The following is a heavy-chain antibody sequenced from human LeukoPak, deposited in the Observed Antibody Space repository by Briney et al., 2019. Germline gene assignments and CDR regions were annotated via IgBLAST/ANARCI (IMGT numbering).Heavy chain of an antibody. CDR1: GNTFTSYD. V-gene: IGHV1-8*01. CDR3: ARSSSWYAGYYGMDV. J-gene: IGHJ6*02. D-gene: IGHD6-13*01. Sequence: ASVKVSCKASGNTFTSYDINWVRQATGQGLEWMGWMNPNSGNTGYAQKFQGRVTMTRNTSISTAYMELSSLRSEDTAVYYCARSSSWYAGYYGMDVWGQGTTVTVSS. CDR2: MNPNSGNT.